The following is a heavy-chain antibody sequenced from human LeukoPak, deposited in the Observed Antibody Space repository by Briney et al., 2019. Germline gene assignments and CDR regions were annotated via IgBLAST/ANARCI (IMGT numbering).Heavy chain of an antibody. D-gene: IGHD4-17*01. V-gene: IGHV1-18*01. CDR2: ISAYNGNT. Sequence: ASVKVSCKASGYNFLSYCMSWMRQAPGRGLEWEGWISAYNGNTNHAQKLQGRVTLTTDTSTSTVYMQLTSLRSDDTAVYYCARAVRTTVTTYYFDYWGQGTLVSVSS. J-gene: IGHJ4*02. CDR3: ARAVRTTVTTYYFDY. CDR1: GYNFLSYC.